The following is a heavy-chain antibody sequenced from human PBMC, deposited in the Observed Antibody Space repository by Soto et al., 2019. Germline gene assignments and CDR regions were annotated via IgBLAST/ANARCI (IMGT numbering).Heavy chain of an antibody. V-gene: IGHV4-59*01. Sequence: WETLSLTCSVSGGSISGSYWSWIRQSPGKGLEWLGYVYYTGSTNYSPSLRSRVSISVDTSKNKFSLRLSSVTAADTAVYFCARSVAVPGAHIDYWGQGTQVTVSS. CDR3: ARSVAVPGAHIDY. J-gene: IGHJ4*02. CDR1: GGSISGSY. CDR2: VYYTGST. D-gene: IGHD6-19*01.